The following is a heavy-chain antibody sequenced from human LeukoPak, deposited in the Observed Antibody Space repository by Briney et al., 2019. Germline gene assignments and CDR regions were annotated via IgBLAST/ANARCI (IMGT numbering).Heavy chain of an antibody. CDR3: ARYCSSTSCYGGEYYYGMDV. Sequence: SETLSLTCTVSGGSISSSSYYWGWIRQPPGKGLEGSGSIYYSGSTYYNPSLKSRVTISVDTSKNQFSLKLSSVTAADTAVYYCARYCSSTSCYGGEYYYGMDVWGQGTTVTVSS. CDR2: IYYSGST. V-gene: IGHV4-39*01. CDR1: GGSISSSSYY. D-gene: IGHD2-2*01. J-gene: IGHJ6*02.